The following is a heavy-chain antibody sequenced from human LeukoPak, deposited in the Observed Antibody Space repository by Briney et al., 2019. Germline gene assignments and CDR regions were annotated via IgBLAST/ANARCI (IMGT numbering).Heavy chain of an antibody. V-gene: IGHV3-7*02. Sequence: PGGSLRLSCAASGFTFSDYWMDWARQAPGKGLEWVANIKPDGSEIYYVDAVKGRFTISRDNAKNSLFLQMNSLRVGDTAVYYCTRSLDYWGQGTLVTVS. CDR1: GFTFSDYW. J-gene: IGHJ4*02. CDR3: TRSLDY. CDR2: IKPDGSEI. D-gene: IGHD2-15*01.